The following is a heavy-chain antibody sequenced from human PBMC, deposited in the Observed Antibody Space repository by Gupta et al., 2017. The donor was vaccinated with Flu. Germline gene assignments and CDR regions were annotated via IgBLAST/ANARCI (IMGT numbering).Heavy chain of an antibody. V-gene: IGHV3-7*01. J-gene: IGHJ4*02. CDR3: ARHGSHHFNY. CDR2: IKEEGSEK. Sequence: SCAASGFTFSTYWMAWVRQAPGKGLEWVANIKEEGSEKYYVDSVRGRFTISRDNAKNSLFLQINSLRVEDTAVYYCARHGSHHFNYWGQGTLGTVSS. D-gene: IGHD5-12*01. CDR1: GFTFSTYW.